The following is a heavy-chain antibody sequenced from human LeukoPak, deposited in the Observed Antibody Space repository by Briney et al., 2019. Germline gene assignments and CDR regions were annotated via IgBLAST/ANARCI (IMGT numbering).Heavy chain of an antibody. CDR2: IYTSGST. Sequence: SETLSLTCTVSGGSISSYYWSWIRQPAGKGLEWIGRIYTSGSTNYNPSLKSRVTMSVDTSKNQFSLKLSSVTAADTAVYYCARARAKYSSPSDWFDPWGQGTLVTVSS. CDR3: ARARAKYSSPSDWFDP. J-gene: IGHJ5*02. CDR1: GGSISSYY. V-gene: IGHV4-4*07. D-gene: IGHD6-6*01.